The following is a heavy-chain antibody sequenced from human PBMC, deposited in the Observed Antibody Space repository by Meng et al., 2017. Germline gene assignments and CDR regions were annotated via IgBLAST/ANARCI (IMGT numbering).Heavy chain of an antibody. J-gene: IGHJ4*02. V-gene: IGHV1-18*01. D-gene: IGHD6-19*01. CDR3: ARGGIAVAIDY. Sequence: QVLPVQAGPQVKKPWAYVQVSCHASGYTFTSYGISWVRQAPGQGLEWMGWISAYNGNTNYAQKLQGRVTMTTDTSTSTAYMELRSLRSDDTAVYYCARGGIAVAIDYWGQGTLVTVSS. CDR1: GYTFTSYG. CDR2: ISAYNGNT.